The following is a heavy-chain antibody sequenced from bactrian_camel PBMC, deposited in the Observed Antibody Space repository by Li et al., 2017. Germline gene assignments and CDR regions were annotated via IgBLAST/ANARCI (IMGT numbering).Heavy chain of an antibody. Sequence: HVQLVESGGGSVQAGGSLRLSCAASRYLFSGSFCKGRFRQAPGKLREGVAAIYRGDGSTYYLNSVEGRFTISHDNAKNTLYLQMNSLKPEDTAIYYCAAAKGLPDLLRGGYLSARSYNYWGRGTQVTVS. D-gene: IGHD3*01. CDR1: RYLFSGSFC. V-gene: IGHV3S1*01. CDR3: AAAKGLPDLLRGGYLSARSYNY. J-gene: IGHJ4*01. CDR2: IYRGDGST.